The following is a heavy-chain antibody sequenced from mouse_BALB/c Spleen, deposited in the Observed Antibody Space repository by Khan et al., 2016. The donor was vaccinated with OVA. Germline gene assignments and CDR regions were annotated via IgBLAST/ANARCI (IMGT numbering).Heavy chain of an antibody. J-gene: IGHJ4*01. CDR3: ARRTTEYALDY. V-gene: IGHV1-4*01. Sequence: QMRLEESGAALARPGASVQLSCKASGYTFTSHTMHWVKHRPGLGLEWIGYINPRSGYTQYNQKVNDKGTLTADISSSTAYMQLSSLTSEDSAVYYGARRTTEYALDYWGQGTSVTVSS. CDR1: GYTFTSHT. D-gene: IGHD2-14*01. CDR2: INPRSGYT.